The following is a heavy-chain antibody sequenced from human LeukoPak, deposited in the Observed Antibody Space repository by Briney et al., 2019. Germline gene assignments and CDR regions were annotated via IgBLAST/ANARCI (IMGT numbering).Heavy chain of an antibody. CDR1: GFTFSSYW. Sequence: GGSQRLSCATSGFTFSSYWMHWVRQVPGKGLVWVSRISTDGSTTGYADSVRGRFTISRDNAKNTLYLQMKSLRDEDTAVYYCARDFSPSMFDYWGQGTLVTVTS. CDR2: ISTDGSTT. J-gene: IGHJ4*02. D-gene: IGHD2/OR15-2a*01. V-gene: IGHV3-74*01. CDR3: ARDFSPSMFDY.